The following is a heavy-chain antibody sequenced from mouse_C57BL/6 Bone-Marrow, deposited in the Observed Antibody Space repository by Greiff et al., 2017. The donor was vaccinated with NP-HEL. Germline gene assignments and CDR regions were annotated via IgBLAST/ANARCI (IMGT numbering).Heavy chain of an antibody. V-gene: IGHV1-15*01. D-gene: IGHD4-1*01. J-gene: IGHJ3*01. CDR3: TRERLGRRFAY. Sequence: QVQLQQPGAELVRPGASVTLSCKASGYTFTDYEMHWVKQTPVHGLEWIGAIDPENGGTAYNQKFKGKAILTADNSSSTAYMELRSLTSEDSAVNYCTRERLGRRFAYWGQETLVTVSA. CDR2: IDPENGGT. CDR1: GYTFTDYE.